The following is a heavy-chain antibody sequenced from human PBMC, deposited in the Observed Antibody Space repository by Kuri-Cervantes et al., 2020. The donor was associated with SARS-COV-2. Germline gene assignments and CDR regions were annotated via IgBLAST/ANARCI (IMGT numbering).Heavy chain of an antibody. V-gene: IGHV3-21*01. J-gene: IGHJ4*02. CDR1: EFTFSGYS. CDR3: AREEGGELGEAFYY. CDR2: IDSSSYYI. Sequence: GGSLRLSCAASEFTFSGYSMNWIRQAPGKGLEWVASIDSSSYYIYHADSVKGRLTISRDNAKTSLYLQMNSLKPEDTAVYYCAREEGGELGEAFYYWGQGALVTVSS. D-gene: IGHD7-27*01.